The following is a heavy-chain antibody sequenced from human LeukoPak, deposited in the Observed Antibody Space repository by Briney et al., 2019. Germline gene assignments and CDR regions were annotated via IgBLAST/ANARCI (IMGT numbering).Heavy chain of an antibody. D-gene: IGHD6-19*01. CDR3: ARAYSSGWYGSYYYMDV. CDR1: RYTFTSYG. CDR2: ISAYNGNT. Sequence: ASVNVSRKASRYTFTSYGISWVRQAPGQGLEWMGWISAYNGNTNYAQKLQGRVTMTTDTSTSTAYMEMRSLRSDDTAVYYCARAYSSGWYGSYYYMDVWGKGTTVTVSS. J-gene: IGHJ6*03. V-gene: IGHV1-18*01.